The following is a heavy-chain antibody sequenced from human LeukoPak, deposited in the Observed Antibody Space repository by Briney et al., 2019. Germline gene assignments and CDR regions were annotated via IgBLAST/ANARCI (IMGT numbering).Heavy chain of an antibody. CDR1: GYTFTSYG. D-gene: IGHD6-13*01. V-gene: IGHV1-18*01. CDR3: ARGASIVAVGKIDY. Sequence: ASVKVSCKASGYTFTSYGISWVRQAPGQGLEWMGWISAYNGNINYAQKFQGRVTMTTDTSTSTAYMELRSLRSDDTAVYYCARGASIVAVGKIDYWGQGTLVTVSS. J-gene: IGHJ4*02. CDR2: ISAYNGNI.